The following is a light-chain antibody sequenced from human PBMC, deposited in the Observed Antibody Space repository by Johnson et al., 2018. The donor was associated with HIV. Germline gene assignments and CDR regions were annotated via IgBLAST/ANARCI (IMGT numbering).Light chain of an antibody. V-gene: IGLV1-51*01. Sequence: HSVLTQPPSVSAAPRQKVTISCSGSSSNIGKNYVSWYQQLPGTAPKLLIYDNNKRPSGIPDRFSGSKSGTSAPLDITGLQTGDEADYYCGTWDNSLGAHYVFGIGTKVTVL. CDR3: GTWDNSLGAHYV. CDR2: DNN. CDR1: SSNIGKNY. J-gene: IGLJ1*01.